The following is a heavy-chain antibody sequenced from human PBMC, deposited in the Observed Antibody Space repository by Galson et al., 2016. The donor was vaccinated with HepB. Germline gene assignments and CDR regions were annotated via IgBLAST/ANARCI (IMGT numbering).Heavy chain of an antibody. J-gene: IGHJ4*02. CDR1: GYTFTNHW. D-gene: IGHD6-19*01. V-gene: IGHV5-51*01. CDR2: VYPGDSDT. CDR3: ARRDSGWSLFDY. Sequence: QSGAEVKKPGESLKISCQGSGYTFTNHWIGWVRQMPGKGLEWMGIVYPGDSDTRYSPSFQGQVTISADKSTRTAYLQWSSLKASDTTMYYCARRDSGWSLFDYWGQGTLLTVSS.